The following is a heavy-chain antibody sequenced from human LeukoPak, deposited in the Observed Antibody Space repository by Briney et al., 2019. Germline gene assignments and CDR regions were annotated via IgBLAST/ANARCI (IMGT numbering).Heavy chain of an antibody. J-gene: IGHJ4*02. Sequence: SETLSLTCSVSGASISSADHWWAWIRQPPGMGLEWIGRIYHSGSIYYNPYLKSRLTISVETYRNQFSLRLNSLTAAETAVYYCAGQIARGLWAFDSWGQGSLVTVTS. CDR2: IYHSGSI. CDR3: AGQIARGLWAFDS. V-gene: IGHV4-39*01. D-gene: IGHD1-26*01. CDR1: GASISSADHW.